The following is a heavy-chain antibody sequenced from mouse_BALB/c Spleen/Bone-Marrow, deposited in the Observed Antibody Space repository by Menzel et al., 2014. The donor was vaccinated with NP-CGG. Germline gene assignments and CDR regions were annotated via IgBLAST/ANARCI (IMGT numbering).Heavy chain of an antibody. J-gene: IGHJ3*01. CDR1: GFDFSGFW. CDR2: INPDSSTI. D-gene: IGHD2-3*01. CDR3: ARLGYYGGFAY. Sequence: EVKLVESGGGLVQPGGSLKLSRAASGFDFSGFWMGWVRQAPGKGLEWIGEINPDSSTINYTPSLKDRFIISRDNAKNTLYLQMSKVRSEDTALYYCARLGYYGGFAYWGQGTLVTVSA. V-gene: IGHV4-1*02.